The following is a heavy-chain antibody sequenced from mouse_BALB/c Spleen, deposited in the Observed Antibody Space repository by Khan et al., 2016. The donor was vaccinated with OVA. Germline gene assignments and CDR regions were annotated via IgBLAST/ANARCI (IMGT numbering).Heavy chain of an antibody. Sequence: VQLQESGPGLVKPSQSLSLICTVTGYSITSDYVRNWIRQFPGNKLEWMGFISYSGNTKYNPSLKSRTSITRDTSKNPFFLQFNTVTTEDTATYYCASVYGGDFNYWGQGTTLTVSS. V-gene: IGHV3-2*02. CDR1: GYSITSDYV. J-gene: IGHJ2*01. CDR2: ISYSGNT. CDR3: ASVYGGDFNY. D-gene: IGHD1-1*01.